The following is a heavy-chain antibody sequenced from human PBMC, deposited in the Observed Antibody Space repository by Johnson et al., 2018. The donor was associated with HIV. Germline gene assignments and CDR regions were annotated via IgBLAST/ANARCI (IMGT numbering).Heavy chain of an antibody. D-gene: IGHD2/OR15-2a*01. J-gene: IGHJ3*02. Sequence: QEQLVESGGGLVKPGGSLRLSCATSGFTFSDYYMTWIRQAPGKGLEWVSYISSRSGITIYYADSVRGRFTISRDNAKNSLYLQMNSLRAEDTGVYYCARDRALSHPGGAFDIWGRGTVVTVSS. CDR3: ARDRALSHPGGAFDI. CDR1: GFTFSDYY. V-gene: IGHV3-11*04. CDR2: ISSRSGITI.